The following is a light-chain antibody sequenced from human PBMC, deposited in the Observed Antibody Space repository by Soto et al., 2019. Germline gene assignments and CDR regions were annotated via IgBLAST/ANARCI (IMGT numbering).Light chain of an antibody. CDR2: DAS. J-gene: IGKJ3*01. CDR1: QDISNF. V-gene: IGKV1-33*01. Sequence: DIPMTQSPSSLSASVGDRVTITCQASQDISNFLNWYQHKPGKSPKLLINDASNLETGVPSRFSGSGSSTDFTFTINSLQPEDVATYYCQQYDSLPRSFGPGTKVELK. CDR3: QQYDSLPRS.